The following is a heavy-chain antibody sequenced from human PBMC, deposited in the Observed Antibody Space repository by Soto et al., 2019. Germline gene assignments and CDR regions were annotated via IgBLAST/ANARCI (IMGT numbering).Heavy chain of an antibody. V-gene: IGHV4-39*01. J-gene: IGHJ2*01. CDR1: GGSITTTKYF. CDR2: PYSDGTA. CDR3: ARLDYGDWYFDV. Sequence: QVQLQESGPELLRPSETLSLTCTVSGGSITTTKYFWGWIRQPPGKGLQWIGSPYSDGTAFYNPSLQSRLTISVDTSKDQFSLILNSVTAADTAVYFCARLDYGDWYFDVWGRWSLVTVSS. D-gene: IGHD4-17*01.